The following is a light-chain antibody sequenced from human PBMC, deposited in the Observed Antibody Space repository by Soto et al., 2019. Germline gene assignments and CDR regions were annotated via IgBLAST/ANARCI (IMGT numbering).Light chain of an antibody. CDR2: AAS. Sequence: AIRMTQSPSSLSASTGDRVTITCRASQGISSYLAWYQQKPGKAPKLLIYAASTLQSGVPSRFSGSGSGTDFTLTISCLQSDDFATYYCQQYYSYPLAFGQGTKVEIK. CDR3: QQYYSYPLA. J-gene: IGKJ1*01. CDR1: QGISSY. V-gene: IGKV1-8*01.